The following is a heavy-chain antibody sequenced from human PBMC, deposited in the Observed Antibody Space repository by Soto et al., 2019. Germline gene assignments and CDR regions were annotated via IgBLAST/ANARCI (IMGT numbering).Heavy chain of an antibody. J-gene: IGHJ2*01. Sequence: QVQLVQSGAEVKKPGSSVKVSCKASGGTFSSYAISWVRQAPGQGLEWMGGIIPIFGRAHYAQNFQGRVTITAAASTSTAYMELSSLRSEDTAVYYCAQTLGLAVAGPGRFDLWGRGTLVTVSS. CDR1: GGTFSSYA. CDR3: AQTLGLAVAGPGRFDL. V-gene: IGHV1-69*12. D-gene: IGHD6-19*01. CDR2: IIPIFGRA.